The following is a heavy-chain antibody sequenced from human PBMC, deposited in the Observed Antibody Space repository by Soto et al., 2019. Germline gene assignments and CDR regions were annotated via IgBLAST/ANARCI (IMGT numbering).Heavy chain of an antibody. CDR1: GGSFGSSA. CDR3: GRLRRDWGDAFDL. J-gene: IGHJ3*01. D-gene: IGHD3-16*01. Sequence: QVQLVQSGADVKKPGSSVKVSCKTSGGSFGSSAISWVRQAPAQGLEWMGEIIPVFDKANYAQNFQGRLTITADEPAGTVFLQLSSLRSEDTAVYFWGRLRRDWGDAFDLWGLGAFVTVSS. CDR2: IIPVFDKA. V-gene: IGHV1-69*01.